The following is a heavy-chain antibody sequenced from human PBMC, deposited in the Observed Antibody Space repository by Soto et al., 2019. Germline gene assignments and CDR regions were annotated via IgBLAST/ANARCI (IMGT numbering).Heavy chain of an antibody. Sequence: PSETLSFTCTVDGGAISSFYWSWIRPPPGKGVEWIGYIHYSGSTNYNPSLKSRVTISVDTTKTQFSLKLSSVTAADTAVYYCAKGDGGGYYLAYYYYGMDVWGQGTTVTVSS. D-gene: IGHD3-22*01. V-gene: IGHV4-59*01. CDR3: AKGDGGGYYLAYYYYGMDV. CDR1: GGAISSFY. J-gene: IGHJ6*02. CDR2: IHYSGST.